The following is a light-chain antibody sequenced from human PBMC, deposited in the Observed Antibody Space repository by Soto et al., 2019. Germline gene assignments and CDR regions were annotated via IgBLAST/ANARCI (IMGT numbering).Light chain of an antibody. J-gene: IGKJ5*01. V-gene: IGKV3D-15*01. CDR2: GAS. Sequence: IVLTQSPGTLSLSPRVRINLSCSASQTVSSNFLAWYQQRPAQAPRLLIHGASTRATGIPARFSGSGSGTEFTLTISSLQSEDFAVYYCQQYNNWPPITFGQGTRLEIK. CDR3: QQYNNWPPIT. CDR1: QTVSSN.